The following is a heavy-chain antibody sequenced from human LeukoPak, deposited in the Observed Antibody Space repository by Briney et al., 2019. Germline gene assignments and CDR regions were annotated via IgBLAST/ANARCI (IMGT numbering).Heavy chain of an antibody. CDR1: GGSISSGGYY. D-gene: IGHD3-22*01. J-gene: IGHJ1*01. CDR2: IYYSGST. Sequence: SETLSLTCTVSGGSISSGGYYWSWIRQHPGKGLEWIGYIYYSGSTYYNPSLKSRVTISVDTSKNQFSLKLSSVTAADTAVYYCASVCKGGYYDSSGYYYSEYLLHSGGGTLVTVSS. V-gene: IGHV4-31*03. CDR3: ASVCKGGYYDSSGYYYSEYLLH.